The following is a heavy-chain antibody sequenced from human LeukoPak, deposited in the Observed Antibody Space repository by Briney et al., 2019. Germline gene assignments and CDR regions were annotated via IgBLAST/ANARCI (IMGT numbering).Heavy chain of an antibody. Sequence: SETLSLTCIVSGASISSGNYYWTWIRQPAGKGLEWIGRLHTTGGTNYNPSFKSRLSISGDTSKNQFSLQLGSVTAADTAVYYCARYRYSGYDDAFDVWGQGTMVTVSS. CDR1: GASISSGNYY. V-gene: IGHV4-61*02. CDR2: LHTTGGT. D-gene: IGHD5-12*01. J-gene: IGHJ3*01. CDR3: ARYRYSGYDDAFDV.